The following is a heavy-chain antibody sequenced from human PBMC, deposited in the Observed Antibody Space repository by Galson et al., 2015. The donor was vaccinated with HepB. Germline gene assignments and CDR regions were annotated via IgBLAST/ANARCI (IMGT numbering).Heavy chain of an antibody. J-gene: IGHJ6*02. CDR1: GFTFSSYA. D-gene: IGHD2-15*01. Sequence: SLRLSCAASGFTFSSYAMSWVRQAPGKGLEWVSAISGSGGSTYYADSVKGRFTISRDNSKNTLYLQMNSLRAEDTAVYYCAKSDIVVVVAAPPSFYYYGMDVWGQGTTVTVSS. CDR3: AKSDIVVVVAAPPSFYYYGMDV. CDR2: ISGSGGST. V-gene: IGHV3-23*01.